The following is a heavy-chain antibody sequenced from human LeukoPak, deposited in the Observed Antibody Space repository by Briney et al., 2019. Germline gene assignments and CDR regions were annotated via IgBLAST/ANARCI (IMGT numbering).Heavy chain of an antibody. V-gene: IGHV3-23*01. J-gene: IGHJ4*02. Sequence: GGSLRLSCAASGFTFSSNAMSWVREAPGKGLEWVSLITGSGATTYYADSVRGRFTVSRDNSKNTLYLQMNSLRAEDTAVYFCAKGDCGGTCLLIDNWGQGTLVTVSS. CDR3: AKGDCGGTCLLIDN. D-gene: IGHD2-15*01. CDR2: ITGSGATT. CDR1: GFTFSSNA.